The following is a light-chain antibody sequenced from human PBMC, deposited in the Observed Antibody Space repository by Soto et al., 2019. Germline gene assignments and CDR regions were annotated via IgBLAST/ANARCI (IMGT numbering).Light chain of an antibody. V-gene: IGKV1-33*01. J-gene: IGKJ3*01. CDR2: DAS. Sequence: DIHMTQSPSSLSASIGDTVIITCQATQDIRNYLNWYQQKRGKAPKLLIYDASSLETGVPLRFSGSRSRTNFTLTINGLQPEDLATYYCQHSDCFPLVFGPGTTVHV. CDR1: QDIRNY. CDR3: QHSDCFPLV.